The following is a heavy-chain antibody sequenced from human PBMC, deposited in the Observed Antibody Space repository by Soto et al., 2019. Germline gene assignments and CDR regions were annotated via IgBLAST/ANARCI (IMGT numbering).Heavy chain of an antibody. CDR1: GFTFRDYY. CDR2: IDSSTKYT. Sequence: GGSLRLSCEASGFTFRDYYMTWFRQAPGKGLEWLSYIDSSTKYTNYAESVKGRFTISRDNAKNSLYLQMNSLRADDTAVYYCAKAYASATGHALDVWGHGTMVTVSS. D-gene: IGHD3-16*01. V-gene: IGHV3-11*03. CDR3: AKAYASATGHALDV. J-gene: IGHJ3*01.